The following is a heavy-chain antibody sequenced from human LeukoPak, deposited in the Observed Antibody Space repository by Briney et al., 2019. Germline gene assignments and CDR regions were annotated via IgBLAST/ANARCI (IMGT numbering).Heavy chain of an antibody. V-gene: IGHV4-59*01. Sequence: PSETLSLTCTVSGGSISSYYWSWIRQPPGKGLEWIGYIYYSGSTNYNPSLKSRVTISVDTSKNQFSLKLSSVTAADTAVYYCARVEGPYDSWSGYWFDPWGQGTLVTVSS. CDR3: ARVEGPYDSWSGYWFDP. CDR1: GGSISSYY. J-gene: IGHJ5*02. CDR2: IYYSGST. D-gene: IGHD3-3*01.